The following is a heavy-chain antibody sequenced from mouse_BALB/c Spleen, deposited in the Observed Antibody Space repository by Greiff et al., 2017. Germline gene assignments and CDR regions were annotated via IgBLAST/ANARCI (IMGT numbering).Heavy chain of an antibody. V-gene: IGHV5-17*02. CDR3: ARSPYDYDGGDY. D-gene: IGHD2-4*01. CDR2: ISSGSSTI. CDR1: GFTFSSFG. J-gene: IGHJ2*01. Sequence: EVKLVESGGGLVQPGGSRKLSCAASGFTFSSFGMHWVRQAPEKGLEWVAYISSGSSTIYYADTVKGRFTISRDNPKNTLFLQMTSLRSEDTAMYYCARSPYDYDGGDYWGQGTALTVSS.